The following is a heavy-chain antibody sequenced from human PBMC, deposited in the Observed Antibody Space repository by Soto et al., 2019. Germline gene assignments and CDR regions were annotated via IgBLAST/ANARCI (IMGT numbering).Heavy chain of an antibody. V-gene: IGHV3-23*01. J-gene: IGHJ6*02. CDR3: ARSIGDYYYYYGMDV. Sequence: HPGGSLRLSCAASGFTFSSYAMSWVRQAPGKGLEWVSAISGSGGSTYYADSVKGRFTISRDNSKNTLYLQMNSLRAEDTAVYYCARSIGDYYYYYGMDVWGQGTTVTVSS. CDR2: ISGSGGST. CDR1: GFTFSSYA. D-gene: IGHD4-17*01.